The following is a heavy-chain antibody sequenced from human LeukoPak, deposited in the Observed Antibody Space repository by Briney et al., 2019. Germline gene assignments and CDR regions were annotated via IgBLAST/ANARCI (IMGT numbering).Heavy chain of an antibody. CDR1: GFTFSSYW. CDR3: AREAVAGSGVVDY. J-gene: IGHJ4*02. CDR2: INSDGSTT. D-gene: IGHD6-19*01. Sequence: GRSLRLSCAASGFTFSSYWMHWVRQAPGKGLVWVSRINSDGSTTSHADSVKGRFTISRDNAKNTLYLQMNSLRAEDTAVYYCAREAVAGSGVVDYWGQGTLVTVSS. V-gene: IGHV3-74*01.